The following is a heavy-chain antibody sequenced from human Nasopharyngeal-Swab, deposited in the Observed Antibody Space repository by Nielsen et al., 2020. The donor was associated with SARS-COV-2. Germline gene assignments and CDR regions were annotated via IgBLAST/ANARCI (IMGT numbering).Heavy chain of an antibody. V-gene: IGHV3-30-3*01. CDR3: ARSVNFDYGDLQPPFGY. D-gene: IGHD4-17*01. J-gene: IGHJ4*02. Sequence: WIRQPPGKGLEGVAVTSRDGSDKYYADSVKGRFTMSRDTSKNVVYLEMNSLSIEDTAVYYWARSVNFDYGDLQPPFGYWGQGTLVTVSS. CDR2: TSRDGSDK.